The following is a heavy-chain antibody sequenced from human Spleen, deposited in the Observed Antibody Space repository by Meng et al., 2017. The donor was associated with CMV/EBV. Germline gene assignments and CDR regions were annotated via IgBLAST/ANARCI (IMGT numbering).Heavy chain of an antibody. Sequence: TFRSSAIRGVRQAPGQGLEWRGGINPIFGTDTYAQKFQGRVTITTDESTRTAYMELSSLRSEDTAVYYCARDMEMATTDYYYGMDVWGQGTTVTVSS. CDR2: INPIFGTD. D-gene: IGHD5-24*01. CDR3: ARDMEMATTDYYYGMDV. V-gene: IGHV1-69*05. CDR1: TFRSSA. J-gene: IGHJ6*02.